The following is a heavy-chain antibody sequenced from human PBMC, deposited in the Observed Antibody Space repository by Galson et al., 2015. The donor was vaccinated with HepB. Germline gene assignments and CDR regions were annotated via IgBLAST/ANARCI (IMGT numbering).Heavy chain of an antibody. V-gene: IGHV3-9*01. J-gene: IGHJ3*02. CDR2: ISWNSGSI. CDR3: AKETATVTSAFDI. CDR1: GFTFDDYA. D-gene: IGHD4-17*01. Sequence: LRLSCAASGFTFDDYAMHWVRQAPGKGLEWVSGISWNSGSIGYADSVKGRFTISRDNAKNSLYLQMNSLRAEDTALYYCAKETATVTSAFDIWGQGTMVTVSS.